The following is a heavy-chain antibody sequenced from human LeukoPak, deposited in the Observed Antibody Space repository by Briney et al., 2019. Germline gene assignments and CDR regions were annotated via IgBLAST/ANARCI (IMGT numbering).Heavy chain of an antibody. V-gene: IGHV1-2*02. CDR1: GYTFTGYY. Sequence: ASVKVSCKASGYTFTGYYMHWVRQAPGQGLEWMGWINPNSGGTNYEQKFQGRVTMTRDTSISTAYMELSRLRSDDTAVYYCARSVWVTVIEDTEGGGSLYYFDYWGQGTLVTVSS. CDR3: ARSVWVTVIEDTEGGGSLYYFDY. CDR2: INPNSGGT. J-gene: IGHJ4*02. D-gene: IGHD3-16*01.